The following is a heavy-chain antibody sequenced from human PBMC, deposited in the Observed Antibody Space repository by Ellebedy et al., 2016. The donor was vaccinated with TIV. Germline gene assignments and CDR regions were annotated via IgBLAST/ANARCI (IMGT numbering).Heavy chain of an antibody. CDR2: INPRGGST. Sequence: ASVKVSCKASGYTFTSYFMHWVRQAPGQGLEWMGIINPRGGSTSYAQKFQGRVTITADEPTSTVYMEVSSLRSEDTAVYYCARVSGYYHGYLQHWGQGTLVIVSS. CDR3: ARVSGYYHGYLQH. V-gene: IGHV1-46*01. J-gene: IGHJ1*01. CDR1: GYTFTSYF. D-gene: IGHD3-22*01.